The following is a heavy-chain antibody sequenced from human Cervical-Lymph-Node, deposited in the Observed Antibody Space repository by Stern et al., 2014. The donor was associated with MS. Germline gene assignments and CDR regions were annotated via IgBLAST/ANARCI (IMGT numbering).Heavy chain of an antibody. CDR1: GFVFRRSA. Sequence: VHLVESGGGVVPPGRSLRLSCAASGFVFRRSAIHWVRQAPGKGLEWVALISYDGGDKYYTDSVKGRFTVSRDNSNNTVDLEMNSLRLEDTAVYYCAKGGSGSYLDWGQGSLVTVSS. D-gene: IGHD1-26*01. J-gene: IGHJ4*02. CDR2: ISYDGGDK. CDR3: AKGGSGSYLD. V-gene: IGHV3-30*04.